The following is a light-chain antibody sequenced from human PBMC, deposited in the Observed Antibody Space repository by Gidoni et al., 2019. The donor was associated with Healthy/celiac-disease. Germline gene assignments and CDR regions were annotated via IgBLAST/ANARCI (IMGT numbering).Light chain of an antibody. CDR1: KLGDKY. CDR3: QAWDSSTVV. J-gene: IGLJ2*01. V-gene: IGLV3-1*01. Sequence: SYELPHPPSVSVYQGQTASITCSGDKLGDKYACWYQQKPGQSPVLVIYQDSKRPSGIPERFSGSNSGNTATLTISGTQAMDEADYYCQAWDSSTVVFGGGTKLTVL. CDR2: QDS.